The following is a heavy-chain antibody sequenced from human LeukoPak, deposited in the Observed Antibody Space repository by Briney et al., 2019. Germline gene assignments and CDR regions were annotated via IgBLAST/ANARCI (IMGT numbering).Heavy chain of an antibody. CDR2: IYTSGST. V-gene: IGHV4-61*02. J-gene: IGHJ4*02. CDR3: ARVGYCSSTSCLGTYFDY. D-gene: IGHD2-2*03. CDR1: GGSISSGSYY. Sequence: PSQTLSLTCTVSGGSISSGSYYWGWLRQRAGQGLEWIGRIYTSGSTNYNPSLKSRVTISVDTSKNQFSLKLSSVTAADTAVYYCARVGYCSSTSCLGTYFDYWGQGTLVTVSS.